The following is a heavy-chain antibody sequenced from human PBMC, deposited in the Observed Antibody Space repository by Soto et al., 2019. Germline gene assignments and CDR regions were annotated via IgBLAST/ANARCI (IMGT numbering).Heavy chain of an antibody. CDR2: MNPNSGNT. J-gene: IGHJ6*02. D-gene: IGHD6-6*01. CDR3: ARARGIAARLEYGMDV. Sequence: ASVKVSFKASGYTFTSYDINWLRQATGQGLEWMGWMNPNSGNTGYAQKFQGRVTMTRNTSISTAYMELSSLRSEDTAVYYCARARGIAARLEYGMDVWGQGTTVTVSS. V-gene: IGHV1-8*01. CDR1: GYTFTSYD.